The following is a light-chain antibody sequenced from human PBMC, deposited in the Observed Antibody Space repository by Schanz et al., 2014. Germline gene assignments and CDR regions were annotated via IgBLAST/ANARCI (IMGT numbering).Light chain of an antibody. V-gene: IGKV3-20*01. CDR1: QSVSSY. Sequence: EIVLTQSPATLSLSPGERATLSCRASQSVSSYLAWYQQKPGQAPRLLIYGASSRATGIPDRFSGSGSGTDFTLTISRLEPEDFAVYYCQQYGSSPPYTFGQGTKLAIK. J-gene: IGKJ2*01. CDR2: GAS. CDR3: QQYGSSPPYT.